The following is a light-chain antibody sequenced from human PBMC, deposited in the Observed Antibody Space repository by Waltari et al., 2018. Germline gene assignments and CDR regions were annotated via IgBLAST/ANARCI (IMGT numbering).Light chain of an antibody. Sequence: EIVLTQSPATLSLSPGERATLPCRSSQSVSSYLAWYQQKPGQAPRHPIYDASSRATGIPARFSGSGSGTDFTLTISSLEPEDFAVYYCQQRSNWPRTFGQGTKVEIK. CDR1: QSVSSY. CDR3: QQRSNWPRT. V-gene: IGKV3-11*01. CDR2: DAS. J-gene: IGKJ1*01.